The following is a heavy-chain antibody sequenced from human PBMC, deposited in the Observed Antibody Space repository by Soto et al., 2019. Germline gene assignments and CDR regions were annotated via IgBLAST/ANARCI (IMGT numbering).Heavy chain of an antibody. CDR3: ARDRGSSRTFDY. J-gene: IGHJ4*02. CDR2: IYYSGST. D-gene: IGHD6-6*01. CDR1: GGSISSYY. V-gene: IGHV4-59*01. Sequence: LSLTCTVSGGSISSYYWSWIRRPPGKGLEWIGYIYYSGSTNYNPSLKSRVTISVDTSKNQFSLKLSSVTAADTAVYYCARDRGSSRTFDYWGQGTLVTVSS.